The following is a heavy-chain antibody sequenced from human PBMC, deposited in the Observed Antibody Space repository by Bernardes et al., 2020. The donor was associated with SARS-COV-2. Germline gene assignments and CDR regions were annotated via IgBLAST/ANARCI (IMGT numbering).Heavy chain of an antibody. J-gene: IGHJ4*02. V-gene: IGHV3-48*02. CDR2: ISSSSSAI. Sequence: GSLRLSCAASGFTISSYSMNWVRQAPGKGLEWVSYISSSSSAIYYAESVKGRFIISRDNAKNSLYLQMNSLRDDDTAVYYCARVVENNSAYYSTPLDSWGQGTLVTVSS. CDR1: GFTISSYS. CDR3: ARVVENNSAYYSTPLDS. D-gene: IGHD3-22*01.